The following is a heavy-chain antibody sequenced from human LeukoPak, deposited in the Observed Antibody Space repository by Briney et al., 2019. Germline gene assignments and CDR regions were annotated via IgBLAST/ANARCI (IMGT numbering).Heavy chain of an antibody. CDR2: VQYDESNK. Sequence: GGSLRLSCAASGFTFSSYAMHWVRQAPGKGLEWVAYVQYDESNKYYADSVKGRFTISRDNSKNMLYLQMNSLRLEDTALYYCTKDSPAVAHWGQGTLVTVSS. J-gene: IGHJ4*02. CDR3: TKDSPAVAH. CDR1: GFTFSSYA. V-gene: IGHV3-30*02.